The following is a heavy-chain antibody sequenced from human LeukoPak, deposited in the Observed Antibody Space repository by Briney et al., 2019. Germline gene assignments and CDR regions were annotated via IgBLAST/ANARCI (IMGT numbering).Heavy chain of an antibody. J-gene: IGHJ3*02. CDR1: GYTFTGYY. D-gene: IGHD3-10*01. CDR3: AREDTYYYGSGSYKAAFDI. CDR2: INPNSGGT. Sequence: GASVKVSCKASGYTFTGYYMHWVRRAPGQGLEWMGWINPNSGGTNYAQKFQGRVTMTRDTSISTAYMELSRLRSDDTAVYYCAREDTYYYGSGSYKAAFDIWGQGTMVTVSS. V-gene: IGHV1-2*02.